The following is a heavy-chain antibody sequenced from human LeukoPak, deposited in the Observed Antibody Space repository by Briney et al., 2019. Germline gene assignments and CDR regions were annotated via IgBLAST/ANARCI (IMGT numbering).Heavy chain of an antibody. CDR3: ARGRIAARSDDY. V-gene: IGHV4-34*01. J-gene: IGHJ4*02. Sequence: PSETLSLTCALYLGSFSGYYWCWIRQPPAKGLEWIGQINHSVSTNYNPSPKSRVTISLHASNNQLSVKLSSVNAADAAVYYGARGRIAARSDDYWGQGTLVTVSS. CDR2: INHSVST. CDR1: LGSFSGYY. D-gene: IGHD6-6*01.